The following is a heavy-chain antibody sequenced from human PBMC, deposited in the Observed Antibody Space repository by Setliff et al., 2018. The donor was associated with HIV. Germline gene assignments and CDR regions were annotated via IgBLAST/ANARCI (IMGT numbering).Heavy chain of an antibody. Sequence: SETLSLTCTVSGDSMSNSGYYWSWLRQSPGKGLEWIGSIYYSGTPYYSPSLNSRVTISLDMSKTQFFLRLISMTAADTAVHYCARLNDWRHTFDIWGQGITVTVSS. J-gene: IGHJ3*02. CDR3: ARLNDWRHTFDI. D-gene: IGHD3-9*01. CDR1: GDSMSNSGYY. CDR2: IYYSGTP. V-gene: IGHV4-39*07.